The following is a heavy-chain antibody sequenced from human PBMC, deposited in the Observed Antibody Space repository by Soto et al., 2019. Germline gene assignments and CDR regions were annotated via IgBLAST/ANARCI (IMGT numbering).Heavy chain of an antibody. V-gene: IGHV3-33*01. CDR3: ARDSYPSYYYYMDV. Sequence: QVQLVESGGGVVQHGRSLRLSCAASGFTFSSYGMHWVRQAPGKGLEWVAVIWYDGSNKYYADSVKGRFTISRDNSKNTLYQQMNSLIAEDTAVYYCARDSYPSYYYYMDVWGKGTTVTVSS. CDR2: IWYDGSNK. J-gene: IGHJ6*03. D-gene: IGHD3-16*01. CDR1: GFTFSSYG.